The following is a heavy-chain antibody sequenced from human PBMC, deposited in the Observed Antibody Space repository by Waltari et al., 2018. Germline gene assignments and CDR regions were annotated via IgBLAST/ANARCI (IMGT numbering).Heavy chain of an antibody. CDR3: SRSPPNDYGDYFYSPNWFDP. J-gene: IGHJ5*02. Sequence: QVQLVQSGAEVKKPGSSVKVSCKASGGTFSSYAIRWVRQAPGQGLEWMGVIIPLLGIANYAQKCQSRVPITADESTSTAYMELSSLRSEDTAVYYCSRSPPNDYGDYFYSPNWFDPWGQGTLVTVSS. D-gene: IGHD4-17*01. CDR1: GGTFSSYA. CDR2: IIPLLGIA. V-gene: IGHV1-69*04.